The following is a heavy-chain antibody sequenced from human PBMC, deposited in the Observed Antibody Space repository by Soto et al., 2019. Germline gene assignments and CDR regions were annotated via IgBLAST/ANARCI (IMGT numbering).Heavy chain of an antibody. CDR3: ASGSYYYDRSGYYHY. J-gene: IGHJ4*02. CDR2: IYYSGST. CDR1: GGSISSGDYY. Sequence: QVQLQESGPGLVKPSQTLSLTCTVSGGSISSGDYYWSWIRQPPGKGLEWIGYIYYSGSTYYNPSLNGRVTLSVHTSRNHFSLKLSSVTAADTDVYYCASGSYYYDRSGYYHYWGQGTLVTVSS. D-gene: IGHD3-22*01. V-gene: IGHV4-30-4*01.